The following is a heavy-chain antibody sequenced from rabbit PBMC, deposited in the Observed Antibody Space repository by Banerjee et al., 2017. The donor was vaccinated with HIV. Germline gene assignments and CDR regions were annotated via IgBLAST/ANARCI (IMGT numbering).Heavy chain of an antibody. CDR3: ARDLDGVIGWNFGW. V-gene: IGHV1S39*01. CDR2: IDPVFGST. D-gene: IGHD4-1*01. Sequence: QEQLVESGGGLVQPGGSLKLSCKASAFDFSSGGVSWVRQAPGKGLEWIGYIDPVFGSTHYATWVNGRFTITRTSSTTVTLQMTSLTAADTATYFCARDLDGVIGWNFGWRGQGTLVTVS. CDR1: AFDFSSGG. J-gene: IGHJ2*01.